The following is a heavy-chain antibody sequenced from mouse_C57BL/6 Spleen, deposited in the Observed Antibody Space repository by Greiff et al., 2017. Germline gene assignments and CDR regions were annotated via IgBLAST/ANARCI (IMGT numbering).Heavy chain of an antibody. CDR2: IDPSDSYT. CDR3: ARSGDYDGAYAMDY. V-gene: IGHV1-59*01. D-gene: IGHD2-4*01. CDR1: GYTFTSYW. J-gene: IGHJ4*01. Sequence: QVQLQQSGAELVRPGTSVKLSCKASGYTFTSYWMHWVKQRPGQGLEWIGVIDPSDSYTNYNQKFKGKATLTVDTSSSTAYMQRSSLTSEDSAVYYCARSGDYDGAYAMDYWGQGTSVTVSS.